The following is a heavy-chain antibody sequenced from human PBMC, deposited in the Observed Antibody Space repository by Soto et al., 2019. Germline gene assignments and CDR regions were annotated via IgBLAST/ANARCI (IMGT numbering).Heavy chain of an antibody. J-gene: IGHJ5*02. V-gene: IGHV4-39*01. CDR3: ARHYDSSGYYPNWFDP. Sequence: SETLSLTCTVSGGSISSSSYYWGWIRQPPGNGLEWIGSIYYSGRTYYNPSLKSRVTISVDTSKNQFSLKLSSVTAADTAVYYCARHYDSSGYYPNWFDPWGQGTLVTVSS. D-gene: IGHD3-22*01. CDR1: GGSISSSSYY. CDR2: IYYSGRT.